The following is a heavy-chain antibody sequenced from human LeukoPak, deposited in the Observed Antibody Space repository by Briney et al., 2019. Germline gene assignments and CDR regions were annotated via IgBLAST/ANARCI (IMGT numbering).Heavy chain of an antibody. CDR3: AKEDFWSGPDLLYLDY. Sequence: SETLSLTCTVSGGSISSYYWSWIRQPPGKGLEWIGYIYYSGSTNYNPSLKSRVTISVDTSKNQFSLKLSSVTAADTAVYYCAKEDFWSGPDLLYLDYWGQGTLVTVSS. D-gene: IGHD3-3*01. CDR2: IYYSGST. V-gene: IGHV4-59*01. J-gene: IGHJ4*02. CDR1: GGSISSYY.